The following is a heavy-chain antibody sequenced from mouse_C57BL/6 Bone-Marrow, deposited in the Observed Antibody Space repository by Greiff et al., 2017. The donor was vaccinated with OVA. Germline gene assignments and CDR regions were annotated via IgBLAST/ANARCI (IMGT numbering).Heavy chain of an antibody. Sequence: EVQLQQSGPELVKPGASVKISCKASGYTFTDYYMNWVKQSHGKSLEWIGDINPNNGGTSYNQKFKGKATLTVDKSSSTAYMELRSLTSEDSAVYYCANYYGSRSYYFDYWGQGTTLTVSS. D-gene: IGHD1-1*01. CDR2: INPNNGGT. CDR3: ANYYGSRSYYFDY. V-gene: IGHV1-26*01. CDR1: GYTFTDYY. J-gene: IGHJ2*01.